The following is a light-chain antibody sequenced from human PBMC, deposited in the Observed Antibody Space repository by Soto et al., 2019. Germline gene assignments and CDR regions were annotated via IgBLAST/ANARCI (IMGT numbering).Light chain of an antibody. Sequence: QSVLTQPPSVSEAPGQRVTISCTGSSSNIGAGYEAHWYQQVPGTAPKLLIYENNNRPSGVPDRFSGSKSGTSASLAITGLQAEDEADYYCQSYDSSPSGYVFGTGTKLTVL. CDR2: ENN. J-gene: IGLJ1*01. CDR3: QSYDSSPSGYV. V-gene: IGLV1-40*01. CDR1: SSNIGAGYE.